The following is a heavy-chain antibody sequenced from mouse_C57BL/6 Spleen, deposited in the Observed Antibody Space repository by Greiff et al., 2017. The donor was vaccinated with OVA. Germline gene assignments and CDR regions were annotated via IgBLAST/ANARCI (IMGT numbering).Heavy chain of an antibody. J-gene: IGHJ4*01. Sequence: QVQLQQPGAELVMPGASVKLSCKASGYTFTSYWMHWVKQRPGQGLEWIGEIDPSDSYTNYNQKFKGKSTLTVDKSSSTAYMQLSSPTSEDSAVYYCATFYYAMDYWGQGTSVTVSS. CDR3: ATFYYAMDY. V-gene: IGHV1-69*01. CDR1: GYTFTSYW. CDR2: IDPSDSYT.